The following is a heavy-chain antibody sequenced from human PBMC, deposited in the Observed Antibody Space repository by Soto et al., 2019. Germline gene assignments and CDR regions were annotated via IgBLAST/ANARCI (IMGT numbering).Heavy chain of an antibody. CDR1: GFTFSSYW. Sequence: EVQLVESGGGLVQPGGSLRLSCAASGFTFSSYWMSWVRQAPGKGLEWVANIKQDGSEKYYVDSVKGRFTISRDNAKNSLYLQMNSLRAEDTAVYYCARVGYCSGGSCYGYYYYYGMDVGGQGTTVTVSS. D-gene: IGHD2-15*01. V-gene: IGHV3-7*03. CDR3: ARVGYCSGGSCYGYYYYYGMDV. J-gene: IGHJ6*02. CDR2: IKQDGSEK.